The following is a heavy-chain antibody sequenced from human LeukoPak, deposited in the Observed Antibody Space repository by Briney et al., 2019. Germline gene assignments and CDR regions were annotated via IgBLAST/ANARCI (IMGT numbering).Heavy chain of an antibody. J-gene: IGHJ5*02. CDR2: ISAYNGNT. V-gene: IGHV1-18*01. D-gene: IGHD4-17*01. Sequence: ASVKVSCKASGYTFTSYGISWVRQAPGQGLEWMGWISAYNGNTNYAQKLQGRVTMTTDTSTSTAYMELRSLRPDDTAVYYCARDRRAHDYGDYVNNWFDPWGQGTLVTVSS. CDR1: GYTFTSYG. CDR3: ARDRRAHDYGDYVNNWFDP.